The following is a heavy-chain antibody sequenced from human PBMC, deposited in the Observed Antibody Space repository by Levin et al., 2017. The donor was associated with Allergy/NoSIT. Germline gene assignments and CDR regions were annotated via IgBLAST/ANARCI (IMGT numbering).Heavy chain of an antibody. Sequence: ASVKVSCRTSGYAFSTFGFTWVRQAPGQGLEWVGWINAYNGNTVYGKKFQGRVTLTTDTSTSTAYMDLRSLRSDDTAVYYCARDPSTTDSRYFDYWGQGSLVTVSS. CDR3: ARDPSTTDSRYFDY. V-gene: IGHV1-18*01. D-gene: IGHD1-1*01. CDR2: INAYNGNT. J-gene: IGHJ4*02. CDR1: GYAFSTFG.